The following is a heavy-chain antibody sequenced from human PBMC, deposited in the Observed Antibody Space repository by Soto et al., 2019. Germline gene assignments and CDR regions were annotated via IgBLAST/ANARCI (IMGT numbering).Heavy chain of an antibody. CDR2: IGPYNGNT. CDR3: ARCYCSVVSCYTCWHFDL. J-gene: IGHJ2*01. V-gene: IGHV1-18*01. Sequence: QAQLVQSGAEVKKPGASVKVSCQAGGYTFADYGISWVRQAPGQGLEWMGWIGPYNGNTNYAQNPQDRVNMTTDTSTNTAYMELRSLRSDDTALYYCARCYCSVVSCYTCWHFDLWGRGTLLTVSS. CDR1: GYTFADYG. D-gene: IGHD2-15*01.